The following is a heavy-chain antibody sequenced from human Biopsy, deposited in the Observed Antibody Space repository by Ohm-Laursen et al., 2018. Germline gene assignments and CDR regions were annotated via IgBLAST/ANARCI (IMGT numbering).Heavy chain of an antibody. CDR2: IYSGGNT. V-gene: IGHV4-61*01. Sequence: SETLSLTCTVSGDSLTSGPENWSWIRQSPGQGLEYIGFIYSGGNTNYDPSLKNRVTMSVDTSKNQFYLKLYSVTAADTAVYYRARGRRTSGWPYFDNWGQGALVIVS. J-gene: IGHJ4*02. D-gene: IGHD6-19*01. CDR3: ARGRRTSGWPYFDN. CDR1: GDSLTSGPEN.